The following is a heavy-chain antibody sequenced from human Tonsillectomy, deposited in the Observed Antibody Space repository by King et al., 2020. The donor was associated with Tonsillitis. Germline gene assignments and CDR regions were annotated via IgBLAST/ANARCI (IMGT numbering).Heavy chain of an antibody. Sequence: QLVQSGAEVRKPGATVKISCKVSGYTFTDYYIHWVQQAPGKGLEWMGLVDPEDGETIYAENFQGRLTISADTSTDTAYLELGSLGSEDTAVYYCATDPRPPTGAGAFNRWGQGTMVTVPS. J-gene: IGHJ3*02. CDR1: GYTFTDYY. D-gene: IGHD3-10*01. CDR3: ATDPRPPTGAGAFNR. CDR2: VDPEDGET. V-gene: IGHV1-69-2*01.